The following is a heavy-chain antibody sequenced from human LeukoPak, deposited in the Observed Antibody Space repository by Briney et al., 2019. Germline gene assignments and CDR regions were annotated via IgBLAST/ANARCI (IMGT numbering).Heavy chain of an antibody. CDR2: MNPSGST. J-gene: IGHJ6*03. D-gene: IGHD3-22*01. Sequence: PSETLSLTCAVYGGSFSGYYWTWIRQTPGKGLEWIGEMNPSGSTNYNPSLKSRATISVDTSKNQFSLKLSSVTAADTAVYYCARGRQDVTMIVVVMTAVSYYLDVWGKGTTVTVS. V-gene: IGHV4-34*01. CDR1: GGSFSGYY. CDR3: ARGRQDVTMIVVVMTAVSYYLDV.